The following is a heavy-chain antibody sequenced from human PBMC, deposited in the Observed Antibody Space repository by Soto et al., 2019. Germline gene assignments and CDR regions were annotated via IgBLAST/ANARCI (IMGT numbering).Heavy chain of an antibody. Sequence: QVQLVQSGAEVKKPGASVKVSCESSGYTFTNYAMQWVRQAPGQRLEWMGWINAVSGNTEYSQKFQGRVTITKDTSASTAYMELSSLTSEDTAVYYCARASGGWLPFDFWGRGTPVTVSS. D-gene: IGHD6-19*01. V-gene: IGHV1-3*01. CDR3: ARASGGWLPFDF. J-gene: IGHJ4*02. CDR1: GYTFTNYA. CDR2: INAVSGNT.